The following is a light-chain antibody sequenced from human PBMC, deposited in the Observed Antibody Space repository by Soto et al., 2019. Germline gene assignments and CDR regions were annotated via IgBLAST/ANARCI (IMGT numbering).Light chain of an antibody. CDR3: QQSYITPWT. V-gene: IGKV1-39*01. J-gene: IGKJ1*01. CDR2: AAS. Sequence: DIQMTQSPSSLSTSVGDRVTITCRTSQSISNYLNWYQQKPGKVPKLLIYAASRLQSGVPSRFSASGSGTDFTLTISSLQPEDFATYYYQQSYITPWTFGQGTKVEIK. CDR1: QSISNY.